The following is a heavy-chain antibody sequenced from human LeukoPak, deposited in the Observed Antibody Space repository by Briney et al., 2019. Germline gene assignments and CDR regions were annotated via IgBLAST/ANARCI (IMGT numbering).Heavy chain of an antibody. V-gene: IGHV3-30*18. Sequence: GGSLRLSCAASGFTFSSYGMHWVRQAPGKGLEWVAVISYDGSNKYYADSVKGRFTISRDNSKNTLYLQMNSLRAEDTAAYYCAKDLDDILTGHYYYYGMDVWGQGTTVTVSS. CDR3: AKDLDDILTGHYYYYGMDV. J-gene: IGHJ6*02. CDR1: GFTFSSYG. D-gene: IGHD3-9*01. CDR2: ISYDGSNK.